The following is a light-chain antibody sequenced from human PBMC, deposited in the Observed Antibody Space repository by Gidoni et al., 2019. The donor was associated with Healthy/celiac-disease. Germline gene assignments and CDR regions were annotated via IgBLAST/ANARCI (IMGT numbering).Light chain of an antibody. J-gene: IGLJ2*01. CDR1: SSNIGNNY. Sequence: QSVLTQPPSVSAAPGQKVTIPCSGLSSNIGNNYVSWYQQLPGTAPKLLIYDNNNRPSGIPDRFSGSKSGTSATLGITGLQTGDEADYYCGTWDSSLSAPVVFGGGTKLTVL. CDR2: DNN. V-gene: IGLV1-51*01. CDR3: GTWDSSLSAPVV.